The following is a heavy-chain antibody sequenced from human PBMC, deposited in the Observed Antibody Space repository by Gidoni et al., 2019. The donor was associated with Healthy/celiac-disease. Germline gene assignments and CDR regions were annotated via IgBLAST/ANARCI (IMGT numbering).Heavy chain of an antibody. V-gene: IGHV3-48*02. Sequence: EVQLVESGGGLVQPGGSLRLSCAASGFTFSSYSMNWVRQAPGKGLEWVSYISSSSSTIYYADSVKGRFTISRDNAKNSLYLQMNSLRDEDTAVYYCARGGSSSPGGYYYYYMDVWGKGTTVTVSS. J-gene: IGHJ6*03. CDR3: ARGGSSSPGGYYYYYMDV. CDR1: GFTFSSYS. CDR2: ISSSSSTI. D-gene: IGHD6-13*01.